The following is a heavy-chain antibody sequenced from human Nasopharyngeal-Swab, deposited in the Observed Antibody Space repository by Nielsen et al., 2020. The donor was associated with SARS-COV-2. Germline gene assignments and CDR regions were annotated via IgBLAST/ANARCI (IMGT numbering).Heavy chain of an antibody. D-gene: IGHD3-10*01. CDR3: ARDRVRGVIKNYYYGMDV. CDR1: GFTVSSNY. CDR2: IYSGGST. J-gene: IGHJ6*02. Sequence: GESLKISCAASGFTVSSNYMSWVRQAPGKGLEWVSVIYSGGSTYYADSVKGRFTISRDNSKNTLYLQMNSLRAEDTAVYYCARDRVRGVIKNYYYGMDVWGQGTTVTVSS. V-gene: IGHV3-53*01.